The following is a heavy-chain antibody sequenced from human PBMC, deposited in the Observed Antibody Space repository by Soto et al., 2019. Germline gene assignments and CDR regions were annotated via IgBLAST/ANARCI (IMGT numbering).Heavy chain of an antibody. J-gene: IGHJ4*01. D-gene: IGHD1-26*01. CDR1: GDSVSSNSAG. V-gene: IGHV6-1*01. Sequence: SETLSLTCAITGDSVSSNSAGWSWVRQSPSRGLEWLGRTYYRSKWYYEYAVSVRGRITINPDTSKNQYSLQLNSVTPEDTAVYFCARGEQYSGRIFDYWGQGTLVTISS. CDR2: TYYRSKWYY. CDR3: ARGEQYSGRIFDY.